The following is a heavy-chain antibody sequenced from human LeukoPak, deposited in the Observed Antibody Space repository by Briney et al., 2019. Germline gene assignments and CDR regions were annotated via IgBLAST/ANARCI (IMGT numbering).Heavy chain of an antibody. D-gene: IGHD6-19*01. Sequence: ASVKVPCKXSGYTFTSYYMHWVRQAPGQGLEWMGIINPSGGSTSYAQKFQGRVTMTRDTSTSTVYMELSSLRSEDTAVFYCARSIAVADDYWGQGTLVTVSS. CDR1: GYTFTSYY. J-gene: IGHJ4*02. CDR3: ARSIAVADDY. CDR2: INPSGGST. V-gene: IGHV1-46*01.